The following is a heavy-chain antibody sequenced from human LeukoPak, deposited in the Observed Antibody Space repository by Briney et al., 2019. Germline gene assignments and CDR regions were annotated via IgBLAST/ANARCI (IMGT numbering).Heavy chain of an antibody. D-gene: IGHD6-19*01. CDR3: ARASDIAVTGFDC. V-gene: IGHV4-59*01. Sequence: SETLSLTCTVSGASISSYYRSWIRQTPSNGLEWIGCIYNGGNINYKPSLKSRVTISMDTSKSHFSLCLTSVTAADTAVYFCARASDIAVTGFDCWGQGLLVTVSS. CDR1: GASISSYY. J-gene: IGHJ4*02. CDR2: IYNGGNI.